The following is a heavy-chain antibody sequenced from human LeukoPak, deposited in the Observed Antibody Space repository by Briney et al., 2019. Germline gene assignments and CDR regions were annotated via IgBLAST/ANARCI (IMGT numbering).Heavy chain of an antibody. V-gene: IGHV6-1*01. Sequence: SQTLSLTCAISGDSVSSNSAAWNWIRQSPSRGLEWLRSTYYRSKWYNDYAVSVKSRITINPDTSKNQFSLQLKSVTPEDTAVHYCARVNSWTEEPDTGFDYWGQGTLVTVSS. D-gene: IGHD1-14*01. CDR1: GDSVSSNSAA. CDR3: ARVNSWTEEPDTGFDY. CDR2: TYYRSKWYN. J-gene: IGHJ4*02.